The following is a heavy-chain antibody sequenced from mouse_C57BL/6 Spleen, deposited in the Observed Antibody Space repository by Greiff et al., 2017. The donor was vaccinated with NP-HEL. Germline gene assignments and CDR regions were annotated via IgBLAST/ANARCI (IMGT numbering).Heavy chain of an antibody. CDR1: GFTFSSYA. Sequence: EVHLVESGGGLVKPGGSLKLSCAASGFTFSSYAMSWVRQTPEKRLEWVATISDGGCYTYYPDNVKGRFTISRDNAKSNLYLQMSHLKSEDTAMYYCARDHGDYGRDYWGQGTTLTVSS. J-gene: IGHJ2*01. V-gene: IGHV5-4*01. CDR2: ISDGGCYT. CDR3: ARDHGDYGRDY. D-gene: IGHD2-4*01.